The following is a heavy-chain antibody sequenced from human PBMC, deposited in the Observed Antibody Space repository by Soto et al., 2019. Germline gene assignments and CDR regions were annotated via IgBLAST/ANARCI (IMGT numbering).Heavy chain of an antibody. D-gene: IGHD6-19*01. CDR3: ATYHSSGYGY. J-gene: IGHJ4*02. V-gene: IGHV4-39*01. Sequence: PSETLSLTCTVSGGSISSSSYYWGWIRQPPGKGLEWIGSIYYSGCTYYNPSLKSRVTISVDTSKNQFSLKLSSVTAADTAVYYCATYHSSGYGYWGQGTLVTVSS. CDR2: IYYSGCT. CDR1: GGSISSSSYY.